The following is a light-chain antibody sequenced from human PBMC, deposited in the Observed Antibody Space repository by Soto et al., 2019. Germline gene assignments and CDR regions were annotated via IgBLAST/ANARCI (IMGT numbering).Light chain of an antibody. CDR1: SSDVGSYNF. V-gene: IGLV2-23*02. CDR2: EVS. Sequence: QSALTQPASVSGSPGQSITISCTRTSSDVGSYNFVSWYQQHPGEVPKVMIYEVSKRPSGVSDRFSGPKSGNTASLTIFGLQAEDEADYYCCADAGRSTYVFGTGTKVTVL. CDR3: CADAGRSTYV. J-gene: IGLJ1*01.